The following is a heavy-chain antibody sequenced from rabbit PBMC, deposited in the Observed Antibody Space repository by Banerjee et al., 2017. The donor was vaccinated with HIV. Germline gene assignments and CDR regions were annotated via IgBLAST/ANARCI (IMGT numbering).Heavy chain of an antibody. CDR3: ALGVGSDPGGFNL. D-gene: IGHD4-2*01. J-gene: IGHJ4*01. CDR2: INTSSGFT. V-gene: IGHV1S43*01. Sequence: CWVRQAPGKGLEWIACINTSSGFTDYASWVNGRFTISRSTSLNTVTLQMTYLTGADTATYFCALGVGSDPGGFNLWGQGTLVT.